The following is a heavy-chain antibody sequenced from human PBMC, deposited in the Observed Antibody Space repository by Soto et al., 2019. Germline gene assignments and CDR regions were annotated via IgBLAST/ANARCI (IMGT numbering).Heavy chain of an antibody. J-gene: IGHJ6*03. Sequence: ASVKVSFKASGYTFTGYYMHWVRQAPGQGLEWMGWINPNSGGTNYAQKFQGWVTMTRDTSISTAYMELSRLRSDDTAVYYCARDWCSGGSCYYYYYMDVWGKGTTVTVSS. CDR3: ARDWCSGGSCYYYYYMDV. CDR2: INPNSGGT. D-gene: IGHD2-15*01. V-gene: IGHV1-2*04. CDR1: GYTFTGYY.